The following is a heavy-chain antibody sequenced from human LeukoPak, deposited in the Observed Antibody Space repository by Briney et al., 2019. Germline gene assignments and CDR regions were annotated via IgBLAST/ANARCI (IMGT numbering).Heavy chain of an antibody. CDR2: IYYSGST. V-gene: IGHV4-39*01. D-gene: IGHD3-3*01. Sequence: PSETLSLTCTVSGGSISSSSYYWGWIRQPPGKGLEWIGSIYYSGSTYYNPSLKSRVTISVDTSKNQFSLKLSSVTAADTAVYYCARQGFTISSFDPWGQGTLVTVSS. CDR1: GGSISSSSYY. J-gene: IGHJ5*02. CDR3: ARQGFTISSFDP.